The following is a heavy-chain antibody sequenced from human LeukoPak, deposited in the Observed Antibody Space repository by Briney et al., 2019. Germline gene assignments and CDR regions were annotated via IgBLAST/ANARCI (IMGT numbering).Heavy chain of an antibody. J-gene: IGHJ4*02. V-gene: IGHV4-30-2*01. CDR3: ARDRCSSTSCYFDY. D-gene: IGHD2-2*01. Sequence: PSQTLSLTCTVSGGSISSGGYYWSWIRQPPGKGLEWIGYIYHSGSTYYNPSLKSRVTISVDRSKNQFSLKLSSVTAADTAVYYCARDRCSSTSCYFDYWGQGTLVTVSS. CDR1: GGSISSGGYY. CDR2: IYHSGST.